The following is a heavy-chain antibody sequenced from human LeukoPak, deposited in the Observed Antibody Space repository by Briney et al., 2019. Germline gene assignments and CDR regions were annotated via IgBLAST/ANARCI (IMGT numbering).Heavy chain of an antibody. CDR3: AKDSPLLRYFDWSPGTGGEFDY. D-gene: IGHD3-9*01. CDR1: GFTFSSYA. V-gene: IGHV3-23*01. J-gene: IGHJ4*02. CDR2: ISGSGGST. Sequence: GSLRLSCAVSGFTFSSYAMSWVRQAPGKGLEWVSAISGSGGSTYYADSVKGRFTISRDNSKNTLYLQMDSLRAEDTAVYYCAKDSPLLRYFDWSPGTGGEFDYWGQGTLVTVSS.